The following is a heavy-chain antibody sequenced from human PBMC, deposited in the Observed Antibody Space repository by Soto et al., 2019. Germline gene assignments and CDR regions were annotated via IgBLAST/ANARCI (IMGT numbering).Heavy chain of an antibody. CDR3: ARLASGWQYYYFDF. CDR1: GGSFSPYF. V-gene: IGHV4-34*01. D-gene: IGHD6-19*01. J-gene: IGHJ2*01. CDR2: INHSGST. Sequence: QVQLQQWGAGLLKPSETLSLTCAVYGGSFSPYFWSWIRQPPGKGLEWIGEINHSGSTNYNPSFTRRATLSVDPSKNQVSLKLTSVTAADTAVYYCARLASGWQYYYFDFWGRGTPVTVSS.